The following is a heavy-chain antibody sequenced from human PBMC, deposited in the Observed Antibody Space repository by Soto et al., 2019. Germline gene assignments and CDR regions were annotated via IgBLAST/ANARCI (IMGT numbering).Heavy chain of an antibody. Sequence: ASVKVSCKASGGTFSSYAISWVRQAPGQGLEWMGGIIPIFGTANYAQKFQGRVTITADESTSTAYMELSSLRSEDTAVYYCARSRIQLWLRAFFDYWGQGTLVTVSS. CDR2: IIPIFGTA. J-gene: IGHJ4*02. D-gene: IGHD5-18*01. V-gene: IGHV1-69*13. CDR3: ARSRIQLWLRAFFDY. CDR1: GGTFSSYA.